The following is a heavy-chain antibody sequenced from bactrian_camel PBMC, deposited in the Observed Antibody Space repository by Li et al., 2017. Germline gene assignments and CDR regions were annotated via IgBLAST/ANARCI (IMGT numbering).Heavy chain of an antibody. CDR1: GEISTYDC. D-gene: IGHD6*01. CDR2: INGGGSTT. J-gene: IGHJ4*01. V-gene: IGHV3S25*01. Sequence: QLVESGGGSVQAGGSLRLSCAASGEISTYDCREWFRRAPGKGLEWVSRINGGGSTTYYADSVKGRTTVSVDNAKNTVYLQMNSLKPEDTAVYYCVRVRGVVAVSFVDYWGQGTQVTVS. CDR3: VRVRGVVAVSFVDY.